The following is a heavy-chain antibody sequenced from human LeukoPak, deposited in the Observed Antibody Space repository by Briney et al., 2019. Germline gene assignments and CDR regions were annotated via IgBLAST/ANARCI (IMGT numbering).Heavy chain of an antibody. CDR1: GFTFSTFL. V-gene: IGHV3-7*04. Sequence: PGGSLRLSCAASGFTFSTFLMTWVRQAPGKGLEWVANIKQDGSEKYYVESVKGRFTISRDNAKNSLYLQMNSLRAEDTAVYYCARRLYGSGRSYYWGQGTLVTVSS. CDR2: IKQDGSEK. D-gene: IGHD3-10*01. J-gene: IGHJ4*02. CDR3: ARRLYGSGRSYY.